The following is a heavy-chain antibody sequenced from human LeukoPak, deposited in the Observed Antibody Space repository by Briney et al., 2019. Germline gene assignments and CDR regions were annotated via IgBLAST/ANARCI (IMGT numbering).Heavy chain of an antibody. J-gene: IGHJ4*02. CDR2: ISSSSSYI. CDR1: GFTFSSYS. Sequence: GGSLRLSCAASGFTFSSYSVNWVRQAPGKGLEWVSSISSSSSYIYYADSVKGRFTISRDNAKNSLYLQMNSLRAEDTAVYYCARVPIAAAGTPLDYWGQGTLVTVSS. CDR3: ARVPIAAAGTPLDY. D-gene: IGHD6-13*01. V-gene: IGHV3-21*01.